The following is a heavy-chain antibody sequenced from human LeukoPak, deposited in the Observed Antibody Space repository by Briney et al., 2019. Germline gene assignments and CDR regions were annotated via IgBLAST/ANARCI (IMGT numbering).Heavy chain of an antibody. CDR2: IYYSGST. CDR3: AREGRYRYGYNEYHSYMDI. D-gene: IGHD5-24*01. J-gene: IGHJ6*03. CDR1: GGSISSSNW. Sequence: TSGTLSLTCAVSGGSISSSNWWSWVRQPPGKGLEWIGYIYYSGSTNYNPSLKSRVTISVDTSKNQFSLKLSSVTAAETAVYYCAREGRYRYGYNEYHSYMDIWGKGTTVTVSS. V-gene: IGHV4-4*02.